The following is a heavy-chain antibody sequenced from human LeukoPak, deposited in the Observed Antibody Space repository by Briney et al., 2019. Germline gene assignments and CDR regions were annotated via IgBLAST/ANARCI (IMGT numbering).Heavy chain of an antibody. CDR2: IYTSGST. Sequence: PSETLSLTCTVSGDSINSYFWTWIRQPAGKGLEWIGRIYTSGSTNYNPSLKSRVIMSVDTSKNQFSLKLSSVTAADTAVYFCAKGGTYCGGDCYSDDAFDIWGQGTMVTVSS. D-gene: IGHD2-21*02. CDR3: AKGGTYCGGDCYSDDAFDI. J-gene: IGHJ3*02. V-gene: IGHV4-4*07. CDR1: GDSINSYF.